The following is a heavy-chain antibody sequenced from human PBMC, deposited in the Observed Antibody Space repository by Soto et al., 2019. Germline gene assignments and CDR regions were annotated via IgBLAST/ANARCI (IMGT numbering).Heavy chain of an antibody. V-gene: IGHV1-18*01. J-gene: IGHJ6*02. D-gene: IGHD2-2*01. CDR2: ISAYNGNT. Sequence: QVQLVQSGAEVKKPGASVKVSCKASGYTFTSYGISWVRQAPGQGLEWMGWISAYNGNTNYSQKLQGRVTMTTDTSTSTAYMELRSVRSDDTAVYYWARDGEIVVVPAAIFYYYYGMDVWGQGTTVTVSS. CDR3: ARDGEIVVVPAAIFYYYYGMDV. CDR1: GYTFTSYG.